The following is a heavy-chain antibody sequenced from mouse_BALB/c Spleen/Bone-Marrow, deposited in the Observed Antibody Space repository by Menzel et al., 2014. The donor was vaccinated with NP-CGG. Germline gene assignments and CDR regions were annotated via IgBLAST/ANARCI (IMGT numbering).Heavy chain of an antibody. V-gene: IGHV4-1*02. CDR1: GFDFSRYW. CDR3: ERLYYDYDDVFYWYFDV. J-gene: IGHJ1*01. D-gene: IGHD2-4*01. Sequence: EVMLVESGGGLVQPGGSLKLSCAASGFDFSRYWMCWVRQAPGKGLEWIGEINPDSSTINYTPSLKDKFIISRDNAKNTLYLQMSKMRSEDTALYYWERLYYDYDDVFYWYFDVWGAGTTVTVSS. CDR2: INPDSSTI.